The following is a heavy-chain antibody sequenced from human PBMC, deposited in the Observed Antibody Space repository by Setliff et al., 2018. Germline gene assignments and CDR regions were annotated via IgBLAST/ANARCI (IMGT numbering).Heavy chain of an antibody. D-gene: IGHD3-10*01. J-gene: IGHJ3*02. CDR1: GASISGSAYY. V-gene: IGHV4-39*07. CDR3: ARRYYSGSATYYLDAFSM. Sequence: SETLSLTCNVSGASISGSAYYWGWIRQPPGKGLEWIGSVYSSGSPYYNPSLKSRVTMLVDRSKNQFSLKLSSVTAADTAMYYCARRYYSGSATYYLDAFSMWGQGTMVTVSS. CDR2: VYSSGSP.